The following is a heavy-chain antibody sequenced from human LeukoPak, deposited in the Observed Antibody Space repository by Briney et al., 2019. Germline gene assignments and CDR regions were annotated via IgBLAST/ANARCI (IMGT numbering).Heavy chain of an antibody. D-gene: IGHD5-18*01. V-gene: IGHV3-7*05. CDR1: GFTFSSYA. CDR3: ASASWIHLWSQNFDY. CDR2: IKQDGSDT. Sequence: GGSLRLSCAASGFTFSSYAMSWVRQAPGKGLEWVAKIKQDGSDTYYLDSVRGRFTISRDNAKNSLYLQMNSLRAEDTAVYYCASASWIHLWSQNFDYWGQGTLVTVSS. J-gene: IGHJ4*02.